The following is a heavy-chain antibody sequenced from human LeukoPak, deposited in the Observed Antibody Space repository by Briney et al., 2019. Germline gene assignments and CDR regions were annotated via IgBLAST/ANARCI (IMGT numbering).Heavy chain of an antibody. D-gene: IGHD3-22*01. CDR2: IKPFKDDT. CDR3: ASRGYDSSGYYSDY. J-gene: IGHJ4*02. Sequence: ASVKVSCKTSGYTFISYGITWIRQAPGQALERMVWIKPFKDDTNYAQKFQGIVTITWDTSMSTAYMELSSLRSEDTAMYYCASRGYDSSGYYSDYWGQGTLVTVSS. V-gene: IGHV1-18*01. CDR1: GYTFISYG.